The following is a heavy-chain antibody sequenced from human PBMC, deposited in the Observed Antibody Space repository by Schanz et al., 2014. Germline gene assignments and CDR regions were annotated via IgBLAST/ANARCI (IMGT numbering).Heavy chain of an antibody. D-gene: IGHD5-12*01. J-gene: IGHJ4*02. CDR2: ISNDGSIK. CDR1: GFTFSSYA. Sequence: QAQLLQFGGGVVQPGRPLRLSCAASGFTFSSYAMHWVRQAPGKGLEWVALISNDGSIKYYADSVEGRFTISRDNSRNTLYLQMNSVRTEDTAVYYCASPSGYSDYGTYFDIWGQGTLVTVSS. V-gene: IGHV3-30-3*01. CDR3: ASPSGYSDYGTYFDI.